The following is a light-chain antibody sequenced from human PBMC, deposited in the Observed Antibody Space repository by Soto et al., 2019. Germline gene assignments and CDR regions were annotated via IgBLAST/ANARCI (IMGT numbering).Light chain of an antibody. Sequence: EIVLTQSPGTLSLSPGERATLSCRASQSVNSNYLAWYQQKPGQGPRLLMYGASSRATGIPDRFSGSGSGTEFTLNISRLEPEDFAVYYGQQYDNSPRTFGQGTKVEIK. J-gene: IGKJ1*01. CDR1: QSVNSNY. CDR3: QQYDNSPRT. CDR2: GAS. V-gene: IGKV3-20*01.